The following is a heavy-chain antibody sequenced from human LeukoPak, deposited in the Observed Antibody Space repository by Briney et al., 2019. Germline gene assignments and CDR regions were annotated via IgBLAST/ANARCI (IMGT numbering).Heavy chain of an antibody. Sequence: PGGSLRLSCAASGFTVRDGYMSWVRQAPGKRLEWLAFIYVSGTTFYAASVKGRFTISRDNAKNSLYLQMNSLRAEDTAVYYCAREYYYDSSGYYLDYWGQGTLVTVSS. V-gene: IGHV3-53*01. J-gene: IGHJ4*02. CDR3: AREYYYDSSGYYLDY. D-gene: IGHD3-22*01. CDR2: IYVSGTT. CDR1: GFTVRDGY.